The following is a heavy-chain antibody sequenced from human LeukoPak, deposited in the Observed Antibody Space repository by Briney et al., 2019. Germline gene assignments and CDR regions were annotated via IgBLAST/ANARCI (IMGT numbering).Heavy chain of an antibody. CDR3: ARVKRIQLWLRGGWFDP. V-gene: IGHV4-34*01. CDR1: GGSFSGYY. D-gene: IGHD5-18*01. CDR2: INHSGST. Sequence: SETLSLTCAVYGGSFSGYYWSWIRQPPGKGLEWIGAINHSGSTNYNPSLKSRVTISVDTSKNQFSLKLSSVTAADTAVYYCARVKRIQLWLRGGWFDPWGQGTLVTVSS. J-gene: IGHJ5*02.